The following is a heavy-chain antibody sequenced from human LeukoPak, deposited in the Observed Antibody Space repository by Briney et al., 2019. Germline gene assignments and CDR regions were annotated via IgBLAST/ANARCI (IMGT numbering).Heavy chain of an antibody. V-gene: IGHV3-11*01. D-gene: IGHD6-13*01. J-gene: IGHJ4*02. CDR2: ISSGGSTT. CDR3: AKDSGAAAGYLDY. Sequence: GGSLRLSFAASGFTFSNYWMSWIRQAPGKGLECVSYISSGGSTTYYTDSVKGRFTISRDNGKNALYLQMNSLRAEDTAVYYCAKDSGAAAGYLDYWGQGTLVTVSS. CDR1: GFTFSNYW.